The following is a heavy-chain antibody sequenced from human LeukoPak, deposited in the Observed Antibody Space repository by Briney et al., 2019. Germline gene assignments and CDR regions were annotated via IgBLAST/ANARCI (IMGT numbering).Heavy chain of an antibody. CDR1: GYTFTSYD. J-gene: IGHJ6*03. Sequence: ASVKVSCKASGYTFTSYDINWVRQATGQGLEWMGWMNPNSGNTGYAQKFQGRVTITRNTSISTAYMELSSLRSEDTTAYYCARAGGYNWNDADYYYMDVWGKGTTVTVSS. CDR2: MNPNSGNT. V-gene: IGHV1-8*03. D-gene: IGHD1-20*01. CDR3: ARAGGYNWNDADYYYMDV.